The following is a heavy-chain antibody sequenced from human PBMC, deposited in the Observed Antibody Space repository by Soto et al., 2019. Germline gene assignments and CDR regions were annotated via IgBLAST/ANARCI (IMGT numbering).Heavy chain of an antibody. D-gene: IGHD3-10*01. J-gene: IGHJ6*02. V-gene: IGHV1-18*01. CDR2: ISAYNGST. CDR1: GYTFTSYG. Sequence: GASVKVSCKASGYTFTSYGISWVRQAPGQGLEWMGWISAYNGSTSYAQKLQGRVTMTRDTSTSAVYMELSSLRSEDTAVYYCARDQSVEAGRWLHRYGMDVWGQGTTVTVSS. CDR3: ARDQSVEAGRWLHRYGMDV.